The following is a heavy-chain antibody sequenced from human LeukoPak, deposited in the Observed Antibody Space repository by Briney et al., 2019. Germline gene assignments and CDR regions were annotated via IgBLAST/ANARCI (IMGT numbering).Heavy chain of an antibody. Sequence: SETLSLTCTVSGGSISSSSYYWGWIRQPPGKGLEWIGSIYYSGSTYYNPSLKSRVTISVDTSKNQFSLKLSSVTAADTAVYYCARGTRDCSSTSCYTNFFDYWGQGTLVTVSS. J-gene: IGHJ4*02. CDR3: ARGTRDCSSTSCYTNFFDY. CDR2: IYYSGST. V-gene: IGHV4-39*07. CDR1: GGSISSSSYY. D-gene: IGHD2-2*02.